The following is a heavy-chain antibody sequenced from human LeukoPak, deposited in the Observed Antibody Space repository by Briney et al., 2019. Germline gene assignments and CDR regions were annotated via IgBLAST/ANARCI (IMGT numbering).Heavy chain of an antibody. J-gene: IGHJ4*02. CDR3: ARDHCTPGTCLGGH. Sequence: GASVKVSCKSSGDTFIRYTFSWVRQAPGQGLEWIGRIIPSLDVTNYAQKFQGRVTLSVDRDTATTYMEVTSLRSEDTAIYYCARDHCTPGTCLGGHWGQGTLVTVSS. D-gene: IGHD2-15*01. CDR1: GDTFIRYT. V-gene: IGHV1-69*04. CDR2: IIPSLDVT.